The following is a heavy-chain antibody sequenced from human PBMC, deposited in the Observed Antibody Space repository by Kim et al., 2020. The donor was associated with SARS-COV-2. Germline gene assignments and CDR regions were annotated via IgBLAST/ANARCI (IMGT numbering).Heavy chain of an antibody. D-gene: IGHD2-21*01. CDR1: GFTFSSYA. Sequence: GGSLRLSCAASGFTFSSYAMHWVRQAPGKGLEWVAVISYDGSNKYYADSVKGRFTISRDNSKNTLYLQMNSLRAEDTAVYYCARGYIMVGGTFDYWGQGTLVTVSS. CDR3: ARGYIMVGGTFDY. CDR2: ISYDGSNK. V-gene: IGHV3-30*04. J-gene: IGHJ4*02.